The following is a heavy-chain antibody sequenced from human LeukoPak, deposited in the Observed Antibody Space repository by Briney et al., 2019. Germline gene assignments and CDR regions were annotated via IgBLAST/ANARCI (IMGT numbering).Heavy chain of an antibody. V-gene: IGHV4-59*10. CDR3: AREIGLYYGSGKGIDY. J-gene: IGHJ4*02. Sequence: SETLSLTCAVYGGSFSGYYWSWIRQPPGKGLEWIGRIYTSGSTNYNPSLKSRVTISVDTSKNQFSLKLSSVTAADTAVYYCAREIGLYYGSGKGIDYWGQGTLVTVSS. CDR1: GGSFSGYY. CDR2: IYTSGST. D-gene: IGHD3-10*01.